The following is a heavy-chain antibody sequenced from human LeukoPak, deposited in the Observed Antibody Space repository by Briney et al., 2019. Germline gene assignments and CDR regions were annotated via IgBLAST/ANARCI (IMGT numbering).Heavy chain of an antibody. CDR1: GFTFSSCA. J-gene: IGHJ4*02. V-gene: IGHV3-23*01. CDR2: ISGSGAST. D-gene: IGHD3-22*01. CDR3: AKAYYDSSGYYSFDY. Sequence: GGSLRLPCAASGFTFSSCAMSWVRQAPGKGLEWVSGISGSGASTYYADSVRGRFTISRDNSKNTLYLQMNSLRAEDTAVYYCAKAYYDSSGYYSFDYWGQGTLVTVSS.